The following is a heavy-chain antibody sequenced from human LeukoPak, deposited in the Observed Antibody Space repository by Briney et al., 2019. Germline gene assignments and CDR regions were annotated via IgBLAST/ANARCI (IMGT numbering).Heavy chain of an antibody. D-gene: IGHD6-19*01. J-gene: IGHJ4*02. V-gene: IGHV4-59*08. CDR1: DGSISSYY. Sequence: SETLSLTCTVSDGSISSYYWSWIRQPPGKGLEWVGFMYYSGSTNYNPSLKGRVTISLGTSKNQFSLKLTSVTAADTAVYYCASVSSGWGGEFYFDNWGQGTLVTV. CDR3: ASVSSGWGGEFYFDN. CDR2: MYYSGST.